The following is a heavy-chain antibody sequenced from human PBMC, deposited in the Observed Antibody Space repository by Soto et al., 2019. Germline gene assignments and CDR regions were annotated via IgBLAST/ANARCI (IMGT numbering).Heavy chain of an antibody. CDR1: GYTFTAYY. CDR2: INPDTGGT. CDR3: VRAVGTEGRSWYRGPYDP. Sequence: QVQLVQSGAEVKKSGASVKVSCKDSGYTFTAYYIPLLRQAPGQGLEWLGWINPDTGGTDFAQKFRGWVTLTRDTSKTTAYRELSSLTSDDTAAFYCVRAVGTEGRSWYRGPYDPLGKGTLITVSS. D-gene: IGHD6-13*01. J-gene: IGHJ5*02. V-gene: IGHV1-2*04.